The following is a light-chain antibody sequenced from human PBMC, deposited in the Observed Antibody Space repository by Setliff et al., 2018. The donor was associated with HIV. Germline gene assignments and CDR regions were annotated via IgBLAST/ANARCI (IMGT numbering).Light chain of an antibody. CDR3: SSFTSSSTYV. CDR2: EVS. CDR1: SSDFGSYDY. V-gene: IGLV2-14*01. Sequence: QSALTQPASVSGSPGQSTTISCTGTSSDFGSYDYVSWYQHHPGKAPKLIIYEVSNRPSEVSNRFSGSKSGNTASLTISGLQTEDEADYYCSSFTSSSTYVFGTGTKVTVL. J-gene: IGLJ1*01.